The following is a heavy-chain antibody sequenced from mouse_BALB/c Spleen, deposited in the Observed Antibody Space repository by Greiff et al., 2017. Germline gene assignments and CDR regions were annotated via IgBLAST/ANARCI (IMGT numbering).Heavy chain of an antibody. CDR2: IWAGGST. Sequence: VKVVESGPGLVAPSQSLSITCTVSGFSLTSYGVHWVRQPPGKGLEWLGVIWAGGSTNYNSALMSRLSISKDNSKSQVFLKMNSLQTDDTAMYYCARGGGYDGYYVRYFDVWGAGTTVTVSS. J-gene: IGHJ1*01. V-gene: IGHV2-9*02. CDR3: ARGGGYDGYYVRYFDV. D-gene: IGHD2-3*01. CDR1: GFSLTSYG.